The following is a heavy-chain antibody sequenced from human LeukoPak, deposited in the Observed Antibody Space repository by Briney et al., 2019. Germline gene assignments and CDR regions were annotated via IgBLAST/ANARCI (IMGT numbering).Heavy chain of an antibody. Sequence: GGSLRLSCAASGFTFSDYYMSWIRQAPGKGLEWVSYISSSSSYTNYADSVKGRFTISRDNAKNSLSLQMNGLRAEDTAVYYCARGRSITLLRGVAMSDGFDIWGQGTMVTVSS. CDR2: ISSSSSYT. CDR1: GFTFSDYY. V-gene: IGHV3-11*06. J-gene: IGHJ3*02. D-gene: IGHD3-10*01. CDR3: ARGRSITLLRGVAMSDGFDI.